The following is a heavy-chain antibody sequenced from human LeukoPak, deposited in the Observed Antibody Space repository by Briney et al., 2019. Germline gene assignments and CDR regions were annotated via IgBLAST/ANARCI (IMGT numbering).Heavy chain of an antibody. J-gene: IGHJ4*02. CDR1: GFTFXXXX. CDR2: ISSSSSYT. V-gene: IGHV3-11*03. CDR3: ARYSSSWEDFDY. Sequence: KPGGSLRLSCAXSGFTFXXXXXXXXXQXPGXXLXXVSYISSSSSYTNYXXSVKXXFTXXXXNXKXSLYLQMNSLRAEDTAVYYCARYSSSWEDFDYWGQGTLVTVSS. D-gene: IGHD6-13*01.